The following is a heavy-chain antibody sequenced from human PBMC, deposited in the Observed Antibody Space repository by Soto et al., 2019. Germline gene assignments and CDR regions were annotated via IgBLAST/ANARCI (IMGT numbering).Heavy chain of an antibody. CDR2: IYYSGST. J-gene: IGHJ4*01. D-gene: IGHD3-22*01. CDR3: ARGPTMMVVAYDC. V-gene: IGHV4-61*01. CDR1: GGSVSSGNYY. Sequence: QVQLQESGPGLVKPSETLSLTCTVSGGSVSSGNYYWNWIRQPPGKGLEWIGYIYYSGSTNYNPSLKSRVTMSVDTSKNQFSLKVSSVTAADTAVYYCARGPTMMVVAYDCWGHGTLVTVSS.